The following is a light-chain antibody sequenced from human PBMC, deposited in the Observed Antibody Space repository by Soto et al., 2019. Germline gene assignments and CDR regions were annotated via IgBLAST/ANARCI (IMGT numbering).Light chain of an antibody. V-gene: IGKV3-11*01. CDR3: QQRSNWPPIT. J-gene: IGKJ5*01. Sequence: EIVLTHSAATLSLSPGERATRSCRASQSVSSYLAWYQQKPGQAPRLLIYDASNRATGIPARFSGSGSGTDFTLTISSLDPEDFAVYYCQQRSNWPPITFGQGTLLENK. CDR2: DAS. CDR1: QSVSSY.